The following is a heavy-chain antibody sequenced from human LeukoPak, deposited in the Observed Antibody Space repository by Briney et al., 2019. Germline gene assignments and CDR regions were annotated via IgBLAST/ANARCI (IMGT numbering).Heavy chain of an antibody. CDR1: GFTFSSYA. V-gene: IGHV3-30*04. CDR2: ISYDGSNK. J-gene: IGHJ4*02. Sequence: PGGSLRLSCAASGFTFSSYAMHWVRQAPGKGLEWVAVISYDGSNKYYADSVKGRFTISRDNSKNTLYLQMNSLRAEDTAVYYCAKDYYGSGSYPIVFDYWGQGTLVTVSS. CDR3: AKDYYGSGSYPIVFDY. D-gene: IGHD3-10*01.